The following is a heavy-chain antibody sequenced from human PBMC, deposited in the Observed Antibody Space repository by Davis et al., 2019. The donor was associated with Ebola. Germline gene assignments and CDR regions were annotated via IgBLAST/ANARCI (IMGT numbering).Heavy chain of an antibody. J-gene: IGHJ6*03. CDR3: ARHRGSGWYYYYYYMDV. Sequence: PGGSLRLSCTVSGGSISSYYWSWIRQPPGKGLEWIGYIYYSGSTNYNPSLKSRVTISVDTSKNQFSLKLSSVTAADTAVYYCARHRGSGWYYYYYYMDVWGKGTTVTVSS. D-gene: IGHD6-19*01. CDR2: IYYSGST. CDR1: GGSISSYY. V-gene: IGHV4-59*01.